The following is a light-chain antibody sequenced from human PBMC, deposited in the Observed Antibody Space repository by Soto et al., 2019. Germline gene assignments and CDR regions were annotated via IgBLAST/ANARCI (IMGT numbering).Light chain of an antibody. Sequence: DIRMTPSPSSLSASVGDRVTITCQASQDIKSNLNWFQQKSGKAPRLLVYDASNLETGVTSRFSGIGSGTDFTFTIRSLQPEDTATYCCQQYDNFPFTVGPGPKVD. V-gene: IGKV1-33*01. CDR2: DAS. CDR3: QQYDNFPFT. J-gene: IGKJ3*01. CDR1: QDIKSN.